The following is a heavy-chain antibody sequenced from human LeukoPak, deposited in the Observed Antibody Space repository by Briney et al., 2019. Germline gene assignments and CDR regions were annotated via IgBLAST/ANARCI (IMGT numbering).Heavy chain of an antibody. J-gene: IGHJ4*02. Sequence: PGGSLRLSCAASGFSFSNYEINWVRQAPGKGLEWVSYISSSSSTIYYADSVKGRFTISRDNAKNSLYLQMNSLRAEDTAVYYCARVYCSGGSCYPYFDYWGQGTLVTVSS. D-gene: IGHD2-15*01. CDR2: ISSSSSTI. CDR3: ARVYCSGGSCYPYFDY. CDR1: GFSFSNYE. V-gene: IGHV3-48*01.